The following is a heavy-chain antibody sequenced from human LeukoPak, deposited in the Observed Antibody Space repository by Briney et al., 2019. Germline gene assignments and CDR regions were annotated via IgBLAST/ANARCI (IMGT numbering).Heavy chain of an antibody. Sequence: PSETLSLTCTVSGGSISSSSYYWGWIRQPPGTGLEWIGSIYYSGSTYYNPSLKSRVTISVDTSKNQFSLKLSSVTAADTAVYYCARDGGMSYYDSSGYSYFDYWGQGTLVTVSS. D-gene: IGHD3-22*01. J-gene: IGHJ4*02. CDR1: GGSISSSSYY. CDR2: IYYSGST. CDR3: ARDGGMSYYDSSGYSYFDY. V-gene: IGHV4-39*07.